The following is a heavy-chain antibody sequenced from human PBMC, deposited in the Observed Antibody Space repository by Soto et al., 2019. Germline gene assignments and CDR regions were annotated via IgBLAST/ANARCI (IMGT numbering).Heavy chain of an antibody. CDR1: GLSITDSEMG. D-gene: IGHD6-19*01. CDR3: ARRHLAVAVSPWFDP. V-gene: IGHV2-26*01. CDR2: IDSSGEK. Sequence: QVTLKESGPVLVKPTETLTLRCTVSGLSITDSEMGVSWIRQTPGQPLEWLAHIDSSGEKSYRTFLKSRLAISKDTSKSQIVLTMTNRDPADTATYYCARRHLAVAVSPWFDPWGQGIPVTVSS. J-gene: IGHJ5*02.